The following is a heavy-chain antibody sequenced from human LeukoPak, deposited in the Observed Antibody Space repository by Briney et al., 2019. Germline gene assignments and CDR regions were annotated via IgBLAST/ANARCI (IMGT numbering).Heavy chain of an antibody. D-gene: IGHD2-15*01. Sequence: PGGSLRLSCAASGFTFSSYAMSWVRQAPGKGLEWVSAISGSGGSTYYADSVKGRFTISRDNSKNTLYLQMNSLRAEDTAVYYCAKDMKYCSGGSCYSDDAFDIWGQGTMVTVSS. V-gene: IGHV3-23*01. CDR3: AKDMKYCSGGSCYSDDAFDI. CDR1: GFTFSSYA. J-gene: IGHJ3*02. CDR2: ISGSGGST.